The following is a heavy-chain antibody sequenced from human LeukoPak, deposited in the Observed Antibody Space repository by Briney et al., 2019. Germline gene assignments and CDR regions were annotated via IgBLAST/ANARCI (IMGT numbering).Heavy chain of an antibody. D-gene: IGHD6-19*01. CDR1: GFTFSNYA. CDR2: IKHDGRET. J-gene: IGHJ4*02. V-gene: IGHV3-7*03. CDR3: ARDQEQLNW. Sequence: PGGSLRLSCAASGFTFSNYAMSWVRQAPGRGLEWVANIKHDGRETYYADSVKGRFTISRDNAKNSLFLQMSSLRAEDTAVYYCARDQEQLNWWGQGTLVTVSS.